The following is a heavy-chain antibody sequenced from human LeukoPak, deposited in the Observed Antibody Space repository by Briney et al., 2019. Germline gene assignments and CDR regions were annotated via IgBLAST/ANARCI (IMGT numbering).Heavy chain of an antibody. CDR3: ARVYCSGGSCYSWRNAFDI. V-gene: IGHV3-7*01. J-gene: IGHJ3*02. Sequence: PGGSLRLSCAASGFTFSRHWMSWVRQAPGKGLEWVANIRQDGLEKYYVASVQGRFTISRDNAKNSLYLQMNSLRAEDTAVYYCARVYCSGGSCYSWRNAFDIWGQGTMVTVSS. CDR1: GFTFSRHW. D-gene: IGHD2-15*01. CDR2: IRQDGLEK.